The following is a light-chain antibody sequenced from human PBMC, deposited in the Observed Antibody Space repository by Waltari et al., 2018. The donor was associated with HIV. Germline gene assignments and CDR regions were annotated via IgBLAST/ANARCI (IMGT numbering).Light chain of an antibody. CDR2: AAS. CDR3: QQRFSTLT. CDR1: QRVKNY. J-gene: IGKJ3*01. V-gene: IGKV1-39*01. Sequence: DIQMTQSPSSLSASVGDRVTITCRARQRVKNYLKWYQQKPGKAPNLLIYAASTLQSGVPVSLSGSGSETDFSLTISSLQPEDFATYYCQQRFSTLTFGPGTKVDIK.